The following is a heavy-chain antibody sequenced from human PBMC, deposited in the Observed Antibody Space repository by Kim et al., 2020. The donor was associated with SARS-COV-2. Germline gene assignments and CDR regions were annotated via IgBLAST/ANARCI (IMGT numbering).Heavy chain of an antibody. J-gene: IGHJ4*02. V-gene: IGHV4-59*01. Sequence: YSGSTTYNPSLKSRVTMSVDTSKNQFSLKLSSVTAADTAIYYCARNTPADFWGRGTLVSVSS. CDR3: ARNTPADF. CDR2: YSGST. D-gene: IGHD2-2*02.